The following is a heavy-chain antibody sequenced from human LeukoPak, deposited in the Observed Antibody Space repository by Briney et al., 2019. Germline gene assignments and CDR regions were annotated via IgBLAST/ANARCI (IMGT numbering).Heavy chain of an antibody. Sequence: SVKVSCKASGGTFSSYAISWVRQAPGQGLEWMGGIIPIFGTANYAQKFQGRVTITADKSTSTAYMELSSLRSEDTAVYYRARKLLEHFDYWGQGTLVTVSS. J-gene: IGHJ4*02. CDR2: IIPIFGTA. CDR3: ARKLLEHFDY. D-gene: IGHD1-1*01. CDR1: GGTFSSYA. V-gene: IGHV1-69*06.